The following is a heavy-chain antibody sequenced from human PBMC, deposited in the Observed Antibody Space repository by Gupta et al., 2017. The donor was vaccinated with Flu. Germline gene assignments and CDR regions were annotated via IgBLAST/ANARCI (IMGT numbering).Heavy chain of an antibody. V-gene: IGHV3-9*01. CDR3: AKGSAAGAFANWGDS. CDR1: GFTFDDYA. D-gene: IGHD6-13*01. Sequence: GGDLVQPGRSLRLSCAISGFTFDDYAMHWVRQAPGKGLEWVSGISWNSGFIEYADSVRGRFTISRDNAKNSLFLQMSSLRVEDTALYYCAKGSAAGAFANWGDSWGQGTVVTVSS. CDR2: ISWNSGFI. J-gene: IGHJ5*01.